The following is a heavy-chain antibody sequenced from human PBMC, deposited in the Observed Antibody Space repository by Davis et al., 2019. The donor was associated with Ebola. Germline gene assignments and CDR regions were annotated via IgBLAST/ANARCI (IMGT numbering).Heavy chain of an antibody. CDR1: GFTFSGSA. CDR3: ARVRVYSSSSYWFDP. J-gene: IGHJ5*02. D-gene: IGHD6-6*01. CDR2: INPNSGGT. V-gene: IGHV1-2*04. Sequence: GGSLRLSCAASGFTFSGSAMHWVRQAPGQGLEWMGWINPNSGGTNYAQKFQGWVTMTRDTSISTAYMELSRLRSDDTAVYYCARVRVYSSSSYWFDPWGQGTLVTVSS.